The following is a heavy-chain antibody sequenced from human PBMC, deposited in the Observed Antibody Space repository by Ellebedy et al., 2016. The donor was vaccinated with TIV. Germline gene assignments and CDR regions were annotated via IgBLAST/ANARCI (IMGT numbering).Heavy chain of an antibody. CDR1: GFTFINYW. V-gene: IGHV3-7*01. CDR3: ARDLTLGIYHYNNSGYSFDY. J-gene: IGHJ4*02. D-gene: IGHD3-22*01. CDR2: IKPDGSEN. Sequence: GESLKISCAASGFTFINYWMTWVRQAPGKGLEWVANIKPDGSENAYVDSVKGRFTISRDNSKNSLFLQMNSLRAEDTALYYCARDLTLGIYHYNNSGYSFDYWGQGTLVTVSS.